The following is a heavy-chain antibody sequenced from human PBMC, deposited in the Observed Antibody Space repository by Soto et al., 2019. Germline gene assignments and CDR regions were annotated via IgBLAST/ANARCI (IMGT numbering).Heavy chain of an antibody. D-gene: IGHD3-9*01. V-gene: IGHV4-34*01. CDR3: ARVSPFYDILTGRYYYYRLDV. CDR2: INHSGDT. J-gene: IGHJ6*02. CDR1: GEAFGGYY. Sequence: QVQLQQWGAGLLKPSETLSLSCGVSGEAFGGYYWSRIRQSPGKGLEWIGEINHSGDTNYNTSLKSRVTLSVDTSKNHFSLKLTSVTAADTAVYYCARVSPFYDILTGRYYYYRLDVWGQGTTVTVSS.